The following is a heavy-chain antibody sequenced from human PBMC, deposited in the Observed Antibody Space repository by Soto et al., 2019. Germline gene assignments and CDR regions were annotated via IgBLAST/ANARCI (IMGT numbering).Heavy chain of an antibody. J-gene: IGHJ4*02. CDR1: GYTFTDYA. Sequence: GASVKVSCKASGYTFTDYAIHWVCQAPGQGLEWMGWINVGNGNTGYSRKFQGRVTNARDMSASTAYIEVTSLTSEDTAIYYCAREGAHYTPLDHWGQGTLVTVSS. CDR3: AREGAHYTPLDH. CDR2: INVGNGNT. V-gene: IGHV1-3*01. D-gene: IGHD2-15*01.